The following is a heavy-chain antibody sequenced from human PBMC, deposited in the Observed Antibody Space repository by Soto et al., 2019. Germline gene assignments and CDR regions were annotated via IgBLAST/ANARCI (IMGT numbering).Heavy chain of an antibody. CDR1: GFSFNDYA. D-gene: IGHD3-22*01. CDR2: ISSDGHHQ. CDR3: SRGTYYPQSSGLHADY. Sequence: LRRSCATSGFSFNDYAMYWVRQAPGQGLEWVAIISSDGHHQFYLDNLRGRFTVSRDNSKNTLYLQMNSLRPEDTAVYYCSRGTYYPQSSGLHADYWGPGTVVTVSS. V-gene: IGHV3-30*03. J-gene: IGHJ4*02.